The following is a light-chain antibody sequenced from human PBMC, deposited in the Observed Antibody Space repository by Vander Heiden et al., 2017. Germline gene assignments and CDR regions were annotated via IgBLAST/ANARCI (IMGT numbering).Light chain of an antibody. CDR2: DAS. CDR1: QSVSSY. CDR3: QQRNNCHPQVT. V-gene: IGKV3-11*01. Sequence: EIVLTQSPATLSLSPGERATLSCRASQSVSSYLAWYQQKPGQAPRLLIYDASNRATGSKARFSGSGDGTDVNLTISSREPEDFAVYYCQQRNNCHPQVTFGHGTKVDIK. J-gene: IGKJ3*01.